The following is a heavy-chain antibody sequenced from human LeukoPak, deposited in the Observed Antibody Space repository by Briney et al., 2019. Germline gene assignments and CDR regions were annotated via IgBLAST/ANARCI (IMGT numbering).Heavy chain of an antibody. CDR2: ISYDGSNK. CDR3: AELGITMIRGV. D-gene: IGHD3-22*01. V-gene: IGHV3-30*04. Sequence: GGSLRLSCAASGFTFSSYAMHWVRQAPGKGLEWVAVISYDGSNKYYADSVKGRFTVSRDNSKNTLYLQMNSLGAEDTAVYYCAELGITMIRGVWGKGTTVTISS. CDR1: GFTFSSYA. J-gene: IGHJ6*04.